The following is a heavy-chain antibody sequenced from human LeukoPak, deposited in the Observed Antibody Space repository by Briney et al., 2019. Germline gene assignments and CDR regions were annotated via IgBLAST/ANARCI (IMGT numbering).Heavy chain of an antibody. J-gene: IGHJ4*02. CDR1: GGSIGSDY. Sequence: PSETLSLTCTVSGGSIGSDYWSWIRQPPGKGLEWIAYISDSGTTNYNPSLKSRVTISVDTSKNQFSLRLRSVTAADTAVYYCARTETAMVSWGFDYWGQGTLVTVSS. CDR2: ISDSGTT. V-gene: IGHV4-59*01. CDR3: ARTETAMVSWGFDY. D-gene: IGHD5-18*01.